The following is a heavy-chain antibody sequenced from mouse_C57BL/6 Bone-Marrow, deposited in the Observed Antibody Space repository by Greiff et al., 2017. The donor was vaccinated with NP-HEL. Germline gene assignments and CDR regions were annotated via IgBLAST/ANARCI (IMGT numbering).Heavy chain of an antibody. J-gene: IGHJ1*03. CDR2: ISSGSSTI. CDR1: GFTFSDYG. Sequence: DVQLQESGGGLVKPGGSLKLSCAASGFTFSDYGMHWVRQAPEKGLEWVAYISSGSSTIYYADTVKGRFTISRDNAKNTLFLQMTSLRSEDTAMYYCARDWTEYFDVWGTGTTVTVSS. V-gene: IGHV5-17*01. D-gene: IGHD4-1*01. CDR3: ARDWTEYFDV.